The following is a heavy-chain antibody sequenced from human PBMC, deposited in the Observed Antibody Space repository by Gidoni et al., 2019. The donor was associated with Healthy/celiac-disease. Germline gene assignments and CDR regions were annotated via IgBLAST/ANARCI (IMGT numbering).Heavy chain of an antibody. J-gene: IGHJ4*02. Sequence: QVQLVESGGGVVQPGRSLRLSCAASGFTFSSYGMHWVRQAPGKGLEWVAVISDEGSNKYYADSVKGRFTISRDNSKNTLYLQMNSLRAEDTAVYYCAKGIHIVVVTALDYWGQGTLVTVSS. CDR1: GFTFSSYG. CDR3: AKGIHIVVVTALDY. V-gene: IGHV3-30*18. D-gene: IGHD2-21*02. CDR2: ISDEGSNK.